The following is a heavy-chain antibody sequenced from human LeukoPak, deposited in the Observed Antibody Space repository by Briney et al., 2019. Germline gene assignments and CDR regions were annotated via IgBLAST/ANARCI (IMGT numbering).Heavy chain of an antibody. CDR3: ARRVGRYFGERAYYYNYMDV. CDR1: GGSISNYY. CDR2: INHSGST. D-gene: IGHD3-10*01. Sequence: SETLSLTCTVSGGSISNYYWSWIRQPAGKGLEWIGEINHSGSTKNNPSLKSRVTISVDTSKNQFSLKLSSVTAADTAVYYCARRVGRYFGERAYYYNYMDVWGKGTTVTISS. J-gene: IGHJ6*03. V-gene: IGHV4-34*01.